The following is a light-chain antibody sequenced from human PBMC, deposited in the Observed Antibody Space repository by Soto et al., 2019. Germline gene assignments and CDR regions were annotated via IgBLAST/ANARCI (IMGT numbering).Light chain of an antibody. V-gene: IGKV1-5*03. J-gene: IGKJ4*01. CDR3: QQYDSFSLT. CDR1: QSICSW. Sequence: DIQMTQSPSTLSASVGDRVTVTCRASQSICSWLAWYQQKPGKAPKLLIYKASSLESGVPSRFSDSGSGTELTLTISRLQPNDFATYYCQQYDSFSLTFGGGTKVEIK. CDR2: KAS.